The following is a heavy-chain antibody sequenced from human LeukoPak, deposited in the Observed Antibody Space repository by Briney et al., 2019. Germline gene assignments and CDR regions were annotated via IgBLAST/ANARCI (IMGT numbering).Heavy chain of an antibody. CDR2: LHPNNGAT. D-gene: IGHD3-10*01. V-gene: IGHV1-2*02. J-gene: IGHJ4*02. CDR3: ARWQEGSGTYYIDH. CDR1: GYIFTGYY. Sequence: ASVKVSCKASGYIFTGYYMKWVRQAPGQGLEWMGWLHPNNGATNYAQKFQGRITLTRDPSISTAYMELGSLTSDDTAVYFCARWQEGSGTYYIDHWGQGTLVTVSS.